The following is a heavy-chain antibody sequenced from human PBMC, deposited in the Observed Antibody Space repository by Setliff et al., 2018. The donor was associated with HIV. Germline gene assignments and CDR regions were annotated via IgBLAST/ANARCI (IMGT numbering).Heavy chain of an antibody. CDR1: GGSISSSSYY. Sequence: PSETLSLTCIASGGSISSSSYYWNLIRQPPGKGLEWIGYIYYSGSTNYNPSLKSRVTISVDTSKNQFSLKLTSVTAADTAVYYCARNVEWEPYAFDIWGQGTMVTVSS. CDR3: ARNVEWEPYAFDI. CDR2: IYYSGST. J-gene: IGHJ3*02. D-gene: IGHD1-26*01. V-gene: IGHV4-61*01.